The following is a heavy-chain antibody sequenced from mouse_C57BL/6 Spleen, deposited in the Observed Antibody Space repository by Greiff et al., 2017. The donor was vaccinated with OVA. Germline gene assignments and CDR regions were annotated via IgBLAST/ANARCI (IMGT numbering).Heavy chain of an antibody. J-gene: IGHJ4*01. CDR1: GFSLTSYG. V-gene: IGHV2-6-1*01. CDR3: ARHARREGYGYYYAMDY. CDR2: IWSDGST. Sequence: VQLVESGPGLVAPSQSLSITCTVSGFSLTSYGVHWVRQPPGKGLEWLVVIWSDGSTTYNSALNSRLSISKDNSKSQVFLKMNSLQTDDTAMYYCARHARREGYGYYYAMDYWGQGTSVTVSS. D-gene: IGHD1-2*01.